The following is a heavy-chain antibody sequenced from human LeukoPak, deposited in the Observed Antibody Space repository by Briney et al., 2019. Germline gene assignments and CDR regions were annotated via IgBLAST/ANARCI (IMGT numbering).Heavy chain of an antibody. V-gene: IGHV1-2*06. CDR3: ARVGYYESSGYYEY. CDR1: GYTLTDYY. CDR2: INPNSGGT. Sequence: ASVTVSCKASGYTLTDYYMHWVRQAPGQGLEWMGRINPNSGGTNYAQKFQGRVTMTRDTSISTVYMELSRLRSDDTAVYYCARVGYYESSGYYEYWGQGTLVTVSS. D-gene: IGHD3-22*01. J-gene: IGHJ4*02.